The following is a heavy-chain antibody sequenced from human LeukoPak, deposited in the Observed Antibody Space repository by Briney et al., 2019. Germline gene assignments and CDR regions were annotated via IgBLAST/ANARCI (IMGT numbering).Heavy chain of an antibody. CDR1: GGSISSGSYY. CDR3: ASLYYDFWSDYPPNWFDP. J-gene: IGHJ5*02. Sequence: SETLSLACTASGGSISSGSYYWGGIRQPPGKGLEWIGSIYYSGSTYYNPSLKSRLTISVDTSKNQFSLKLSSVAAADTAVYYCASLYYDFWSDYPPNWFDPWGQGTLVTVSS. V-gene: IGHV4-39*01. D-gene: IGHD3-3*01. CDR2: IYYSGST.